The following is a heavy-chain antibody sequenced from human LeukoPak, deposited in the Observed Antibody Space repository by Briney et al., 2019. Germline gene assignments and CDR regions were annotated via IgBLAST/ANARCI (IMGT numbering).Heavy chain of an antibody. CDR3: ARDQGIAAAGSPLFDY. CDR2: IIPIFGTA. Sequence: SVKVSCKASGGTFSSYAISWVRQAPGQGLEWMGRIIPIFGTANYAQKFQGRVTITTDESTSPAYMELSSLRSEDTAVYYCARDQGIAAAGSPLFDYWGQGTLVTVSS. J-gene: IGHJ4*02. CDR1: GGTFSSYA. D-gene: IGHD6-13*01. V-gene: IGHV1-69*05.